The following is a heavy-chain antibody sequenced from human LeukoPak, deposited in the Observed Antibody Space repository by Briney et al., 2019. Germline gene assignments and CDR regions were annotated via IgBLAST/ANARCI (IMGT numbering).Heavy chain of an antibody. CDR3: AREGLYFDWNWFGP. Sequence: SQTLSLTCTVSGGSISSGGYYWSWIRQHPGKGLEWIGYIYYSGSTYYNPSLKSRVTISVDTSKNQFSLKLSSVTAADTAVYYCAREGLYFDWNWFGPWGQGTLVTVSS. D-gene: IGHD3-9*01. J-gene: IGHJ5*02. V-gene: IGHV4-31*03. CDR1: GGSISSGGYY. CDR2: IYYSGST.